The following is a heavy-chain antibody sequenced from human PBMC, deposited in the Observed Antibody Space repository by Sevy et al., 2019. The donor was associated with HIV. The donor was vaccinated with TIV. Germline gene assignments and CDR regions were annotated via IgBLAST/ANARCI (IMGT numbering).Heavy chain of an antibody. J-gene: IGHJ4*02. Sequence: SETLSLTCTVSGGSISSGDYYWSWIRQPPGKGLEWIGYIYYSGSTYYNPSIKSRITISVDTSKNQFSRKLSSVTAADTAVYYWARATTYDSSGYYYGPFDYWGQGTLVTVSS. CDR2: IYYSGST. CDR1: GGSISSGDYY. CDR3: ARATTYDSSGYYYGPFDY. D-gene: IGHD3-22*01. V-gene: IGHV4-30-4*02.